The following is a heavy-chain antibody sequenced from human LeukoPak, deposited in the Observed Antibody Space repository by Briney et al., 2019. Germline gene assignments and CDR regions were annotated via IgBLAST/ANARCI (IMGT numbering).Heavy chain of an antibody. CDR3: ARDKGYSYGHAFDY. Sequence: GTSLRLSCAASGLTFSSYGMHWVRQAPGKGLEWVTLIWYDGSNKYYAESVKDRFTISRDNSENTLYLQMNSLRAEDTAVYYCARDKGYSYGHAFDYWGQGTLVTVSS. CDR2: IWYDGSNK. CDR1: GLTFSSYG. V-gene: IGHV3-33*01. D-gene: IGHD5-18*01. J-gene: IGHJ4*02.